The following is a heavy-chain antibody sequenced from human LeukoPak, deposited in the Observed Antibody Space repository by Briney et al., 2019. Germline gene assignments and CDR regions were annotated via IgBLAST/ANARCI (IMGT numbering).Heavy chain of an antibody. CDR3: ARSGLYYYDSSGWVPFDY. CDR2: ISAYNGNT. D-gene: IGHD3-22*01. Sequence: GASVKVSCKASGYTFTSYGISWVRQAPGQGLEWMGWISAYNGNTNYAQKLQGRVTMTTDISTSTAYMELRSLRSDDTAVYYCARSGLYYYDSSGWVPFDYWGQGTLVTVSS. CDR1: GYTFTSYG. V-gene: IGHV1-18*01. J-gene: IGHJ4*02.